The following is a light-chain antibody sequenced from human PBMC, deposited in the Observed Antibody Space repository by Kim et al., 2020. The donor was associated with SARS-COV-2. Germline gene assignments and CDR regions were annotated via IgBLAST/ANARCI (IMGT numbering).Light chain of an antibody. Sequence: ALGKTARMTGGGDDMDKRNGLWYQQRPGQAPTLVIYRDSKRPSGIPERVSGSNSGNTANLPISRGQAGDEAHYYCQVWDGRAVVFGGGTQLTVL. CDR2: RDS. CDR1: DMDKRN. J-gene: IGLJ2*01. CDR3: QVWDGRAVV. V-gene: IGLV3-9*01.